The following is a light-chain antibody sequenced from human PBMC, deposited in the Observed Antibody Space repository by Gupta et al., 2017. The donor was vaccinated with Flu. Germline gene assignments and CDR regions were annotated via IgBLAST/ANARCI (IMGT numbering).Light chain of an antibody. CDR2: GNN. CDR1: SSNIGSNT. Sequence: QSVVTQPPSASGTPGPRVTISCSGSSSNIGSNTVNWYQQVPGTAPKLLVYGNNQRPSGVPDRFTGSKSGSSASLAISGLQSEDEADYYCATWDDTLNGLVFGGGTKLTVL. V-gene: IGLV1-44*01. CDR3: ATWDDTLNGLV. J-gene: IGLJ3*02.